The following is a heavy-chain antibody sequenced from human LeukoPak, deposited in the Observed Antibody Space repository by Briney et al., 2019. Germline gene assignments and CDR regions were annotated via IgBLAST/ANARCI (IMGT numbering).Heavy chain of an antibody. D-gene: IGHD3-16*01. V-gene: IGHV3-33*06. CDR1: GFNFRNYA. CDR3: AKRGGYLVDP. CDR2: IWYDGSNK. J-gene: IGHJ5*02. Sequence: GGSLRLSCAASGFNFRNYAMHWVRQAPGKGLEWVAVIWYDGSNKYYVESVKGRFTISRDNSKNTLYLQMNSLRAEDTALYYCAKRGGYLVDPWGQGTLVTVSS.